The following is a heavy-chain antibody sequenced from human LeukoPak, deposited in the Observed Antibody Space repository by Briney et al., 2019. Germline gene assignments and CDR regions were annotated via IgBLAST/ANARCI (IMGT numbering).Heavy chain of an antibody. V-gene: IGHV1-69*05. CDR3: VRETRWGYCSGGSCYSGGDPYYFDY. D-gene: IGHD2-15*01. J-gene: IGHJ4*02. CDR2: IIPIFGTA. Sequence: GASVKVSCKASGGTFSSYAISWVRQAPGQGLEWMGRIIPIFGTANYAQKFQGRVTITTDESTSTAYMELSSLRSEDTAVYYCVRETRWGYCSGGSCYSGGDPYYFDYWGQGTLVTVSS. CDR1: GGTFSSYA.